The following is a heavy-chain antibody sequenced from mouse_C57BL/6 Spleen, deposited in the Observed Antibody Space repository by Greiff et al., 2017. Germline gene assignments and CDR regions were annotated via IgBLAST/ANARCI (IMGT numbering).Heavy chain of an antibody. D-gene: IGHD1-1*01. J-gene: IGHJ1*03. Sequence: EVQLVESGGGLVQPKGSLKLSCAASGFSFNTYAMNWVRQAPGKGLEWVARISSKSNNYATYYAHSVKDRFTISRDDSESMLYLQMNNLKTEDTDMYSVVRQAVITTIVHHWYFDVWGTGTTVTVSS. CDR3: VRQAVITTIVHHWYFDV. CDR1: GFSFNTYA. CDR2: ISSKSNNYAT. V-gene: IGHV10-1*01.